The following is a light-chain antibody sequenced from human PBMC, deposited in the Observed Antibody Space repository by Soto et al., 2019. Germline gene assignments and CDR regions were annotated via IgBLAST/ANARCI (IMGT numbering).Light chain of an antibody. CDR2: DAS. CDR1: QTVNAC. V-gene: IGKV1-5*01. Sequence: DIQMTQSPSTLSASLGDRVTITCRASQTVNACLAWYQHKPGKAPKPLIYDASILESGVPARFSGSGSGTEFILTISSLQPDDVGTYYCQQYNTHSGTFGQGTKVEIK. J-gene: IGKJ1*01. CDR3: QQYNTHSGT.